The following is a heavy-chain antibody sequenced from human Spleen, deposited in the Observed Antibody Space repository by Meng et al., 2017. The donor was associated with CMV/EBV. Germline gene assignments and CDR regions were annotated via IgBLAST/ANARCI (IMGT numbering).Heavy chain of an antibody. V-gene: IGHV3-48*03. Sequence: GESLKISCAASGFTFSSYEMNWVRQVPGKGLKWVSYITSSGSGMYYADSVKGRFTVSRDNAKHSLFLQMNRLRAEDTAVYYCARDAGTYYYDASGQYWSFFYGMDVWGQGTTVTVSS. CDR3: ARDAGTYYYDASGQYWSFFYGMDV. CDR2: ITSSGSGM. J-gene: IGHJ6*02. D-gene: IGHD3-22*01. CDR1: GFTFSSYE.